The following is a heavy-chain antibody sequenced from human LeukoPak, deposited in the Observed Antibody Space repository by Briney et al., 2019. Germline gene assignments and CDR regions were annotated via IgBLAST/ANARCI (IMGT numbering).Heavy chain of an antibody. CDR3: AKDGGSGEFDY. V-gene: IGHV3-9*02. CDR2: ISWNSGSI. CDR1: GFTSDDYA. D-gene: IGHD3-10*01. J-gene: IGHJ4*02. Sequence: PGRSLRLSCAASGFTSDDYAMHWVRQAPGKGLEWVSGISWNSGSIGYADSVKGRFTISRDNAKNSLYLQMNSLRAEDMALYYCAKDGGSGEFDYWGQGTLVTVSS.